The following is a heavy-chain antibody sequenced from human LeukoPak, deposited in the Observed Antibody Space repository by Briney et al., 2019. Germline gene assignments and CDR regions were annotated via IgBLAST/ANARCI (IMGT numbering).Heavy chain of an antibody. J-gene: IGHJ5*02. CDR2: VYYAGST. V-gene: IGHV4-59*01. CDR1: GASITNYH. D-gene: IGHD6-13*01. CDR3: VRVAAAGNWFDP. Sequence: SETLSLTCTVSGASITNYHWRWIRQPPAKGLDWIGYVYYAGSTNYNPSLKSRVTMSVDTSKNQFSLKLSSVTAADPAMYYCVRVAAAGNWFDPWGQGTLVTVSS.